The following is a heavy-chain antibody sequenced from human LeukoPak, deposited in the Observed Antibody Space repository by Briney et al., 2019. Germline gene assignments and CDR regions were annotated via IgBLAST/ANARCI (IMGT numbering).Heavy chain of an antibody. CDR3: ARGYSDSEDYFDY. J-gene: IGHJ4*02. Sequence: GGSLRLSCAASGFTFSNYGMNWVRQAPGKGLEWISYISSSSSLIYYADSVKGRFTISRDNAKNSLYLQMNSLRAEDTAVYYCARGYSDSEDYFDYWGQGTLVTVSS. CDR2: ISSSSSLI. CDR1: GFTFSNYG. D-gene: IGHD5-18*01. V-gene: IGHV3-48*04.